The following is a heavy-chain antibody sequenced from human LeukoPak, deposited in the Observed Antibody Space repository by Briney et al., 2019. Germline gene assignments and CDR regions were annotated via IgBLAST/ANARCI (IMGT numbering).Heavy chain of an antibody. J-gene: IGHJ4*02. CDR3: ATHPG. CDR2: INTDGAST. CDR1: GFTFSNYW. V-gene: IGHV3-74*01. Sequence: PGGSLRLSCAASGFTFSNYWFHWVRQPPGKGLVWVARINTDGASTTYADSVRGRFTISRDNAKNTLYLQMNSLRVEDTGVYYCATHPGWGQGTLVTVSS.